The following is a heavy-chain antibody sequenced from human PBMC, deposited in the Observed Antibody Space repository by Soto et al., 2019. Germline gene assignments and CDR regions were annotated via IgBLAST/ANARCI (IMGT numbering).Heavy chain of an antibody. D-gene: IGHD3-9*01. CDR3: ARSALDVLRYFDWLSHFDY. CDR1: GYTFTSYG. V-gene: IGHV1-18*01. J-gene: IGHJ4*02. CDR2: ISAYNGNT. Sequence: ASVXVSCKSSGYTFTSYGIILLRQAPGQGLEWMGWISAYNGNTNYAQKLQGRVTMTTDKSTSTAYMELRSLRSDDTAVYYCARSALDVLRYFDWLSHFDYWGPGTLVTVSS.